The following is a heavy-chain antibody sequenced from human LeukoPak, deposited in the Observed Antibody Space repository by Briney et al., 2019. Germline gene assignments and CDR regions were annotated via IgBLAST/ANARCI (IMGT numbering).Heavy chain of an antibody. D-gene: IGHD5-24*01. CDR1: GYTFTGYY. CDR2: INPNNGDT. Sequence: ASVKVSCKASGYTFTGYYLHWVRQAPGQGLEWMGRINPNNGDTNFAQKFRGRVTMTRDTSISTAYLELSRLRSDDTAVYYCARRENDCWGQGTLVTVSS. J-gene: IGHJ4*02. V-gene: IGHV1-2*06. CDR3: ARRENDC.